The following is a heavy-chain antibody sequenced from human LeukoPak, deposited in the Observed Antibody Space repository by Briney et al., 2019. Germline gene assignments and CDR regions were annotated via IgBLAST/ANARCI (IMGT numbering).Heavy chain of an antibody. D-gene: IGHD2-21*01. CDR2: INWNGGST. Sequence: GGSLRLSCAASGFTFDDYGMRWVRQPPGKGREWVSGINWNGGSTGYADSVKGRFTIYRDNAKNSLYLQMNSLRAEDTALYYCARALGGDYDYWGQGTLVTVSS. CDR3: ARALGGDYDY. V-gene: IGHV3-20*04. J-gene: IGHJ4*02. CDR1: GFTFDDYG.